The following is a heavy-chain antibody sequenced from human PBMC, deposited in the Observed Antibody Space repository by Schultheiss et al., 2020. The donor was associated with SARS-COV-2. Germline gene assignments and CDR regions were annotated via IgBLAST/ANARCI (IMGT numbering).Heavy chain of an antibody. CDR2: IYHSGST. D-gene: IGHD2-2*01. Sequence: SETLSLTCAVSGYSISSGYYWGWIRQPPGKELEWIGSIYHSGSTYYTPSLKSRITVSVDTSNNQFSLKLRSVTAADTAVYYCARDLLWVPGAMGFDYWGHGALVTVSS. J-gene: IGHJ4*01. CDR3: ARDLLWVPGAMGFDY. V-gene: IGHV4-38-2*02. CDR1: GYSISSGYY.